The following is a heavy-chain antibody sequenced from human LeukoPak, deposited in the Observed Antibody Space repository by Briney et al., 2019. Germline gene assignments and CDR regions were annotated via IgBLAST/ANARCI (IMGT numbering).Heavy chain of an antibody. CDR3: ARGSRYYYDSSGYPGDY. Sequence: GESLKISCKGSGYSFTSYWIGWVRQMPGKGLEWMGIIYPGDSDTRYSPSFQGQVTISADQSISTAYLQWSSLKASDTAMYYCARGSRYYYDSSGYPGDYWGQGTLVTVSS. D-gene: IGHD3-22*01. CDR1: GYSFTSYW. J-gene: IGHJ4*02. V-gene: IGHV5-51*01. CDR2: IYPGDSDT.